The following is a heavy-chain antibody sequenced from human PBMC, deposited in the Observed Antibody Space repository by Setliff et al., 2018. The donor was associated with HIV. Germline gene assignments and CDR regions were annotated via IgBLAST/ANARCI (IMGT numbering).Heavy chain of an antibody. J-gene: IGHJ5*02. V-gene: IGHV3-53*01. CDR3: AKGVKWLDP. D-gene: IGHD3-16*01. Sequence: GGSLRLSCAASGFTFSRYWMHWVRQAPGKGLEWVSVIYNDGRTFYADSVKGRFTISRDDSKNTVFLQMHSLRVDDTAAYYCAKGVKWLDPWGQGILVTVSS. CDR2: IYNDGRT. CDR1: GFTFSRYW.